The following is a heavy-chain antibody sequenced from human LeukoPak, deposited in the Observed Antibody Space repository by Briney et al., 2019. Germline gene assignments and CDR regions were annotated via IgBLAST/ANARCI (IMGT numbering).Heavy chain of an antibody. CDR2: IYYSGST. D-gene: IGHD6-6*01. J-gene: IGHJ4*02. CDR1: GGSIFSSSYY. Sequence: SETLSLTCTVSGGSIFSSSYYWGWIRQPPGKGLEWIGSIYYSGSTSCNPSLKSRITISVDTSKNQFSLKLSSVTAADTAVYYCARLYSSSSPLYWGQGTLVTVSS. CDR3: ARLYSSSSPLY. V-gene: IGHV4-39*01.